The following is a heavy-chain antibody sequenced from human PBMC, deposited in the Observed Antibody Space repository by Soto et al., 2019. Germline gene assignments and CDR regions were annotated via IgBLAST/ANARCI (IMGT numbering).Heavy chain of an antibody. CDR2: FIPRFGTT. CDR3: ARGRGLYNSGRSQLDS. D-gene: IGHD1-1*01. CDR1: GDSFSKYT. Sequence: QVQLVQSGAEVKKPGSSVRVSCKTSGDSFSKYTVNSVRQAPRQGLEWIGGFIPRFGTTNFAPTLQGRVTFTAEQSMTTVYMELSSLRSEDTALYCCARGRGLYNSGRSQLDSWRQGTLVTVSS. J-gene: IGHJ4*02. V-gene: IGHV1-69*01.